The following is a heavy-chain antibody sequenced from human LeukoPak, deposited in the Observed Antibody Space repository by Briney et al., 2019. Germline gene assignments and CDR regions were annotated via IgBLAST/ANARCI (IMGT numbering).Heavy chain of an antibody. D-gene: IGHD1-7*01. CDR2: ISFDGRNK. Sequence: GGSLRLSCAASGFTFSTYAMYWVRQAPGKGLEWVAGISFDGRNKYYADSVKGRFTISRDNSKNTLYLQMNSLRGEDTAVYSCAREGWNYVFDYWGQGTLVTVSS. CDR1: GFTFSTYA. J-gene: IGHJ4*02. CDR3: AREGWNYVFDY. V-gene: IGHV3-30*01.